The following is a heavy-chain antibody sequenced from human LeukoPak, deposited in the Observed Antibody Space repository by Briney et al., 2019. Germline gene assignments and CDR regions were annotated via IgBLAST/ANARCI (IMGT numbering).Heavy chain of an antibody. CDR2: IRDDGRNK. V-gene: IGHV3-30*02. D-gene: IGHD2-15*01. CDR1: GFTFSKYG. CDR3: ARAPVTSCSGVLCYPFDY. Sequence: GGSLRLSCAASGFTFSKYGMYWVRQAPGKGLKWVAFIRDDGRNKYYTDSVKGRFTISRDNSKNTLYLQMNSLRAEDTGVYYCARAPVTSCSGVLCYPFDYWGQGTLVTVSS. J-gene: IGHJ4*02.